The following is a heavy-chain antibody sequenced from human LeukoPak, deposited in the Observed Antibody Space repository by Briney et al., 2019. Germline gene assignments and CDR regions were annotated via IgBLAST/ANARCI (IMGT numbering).Heavy chain of an antibody. Sequence: GGSLRLSCAASGFSFSNYWMHWVRQAPGKGLVWVSRINSDGSSTTYADSVRGRFTISRDKSKNTVYLQMNSLRAEDTAIYYCARESRGYGDFWFDPWGQGTLVTVSS. D-gene: IGHD4-17*01. CDR1: GFSFSNYW. J-gene: IGHJ5*02. V-gene: IGHV3-74*01. CDR2: INSDGSST. CDR3: ARESRGYGDFWFDP.